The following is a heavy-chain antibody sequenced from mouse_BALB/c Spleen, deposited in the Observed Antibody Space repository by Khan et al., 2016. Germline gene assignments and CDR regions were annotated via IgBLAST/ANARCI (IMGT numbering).Heavy chain of an antibody. CDR1: GDSITSGY. CDR2: ISYSGST. V-gene: IGHV3-8*02. CDR3: ARYYYGSSSY. D-gene: IGHD1-1*01. Sequence: VQLKESGPRLVKPSQTLSLTCSVTGDSITSGYWNWIRKFPGNKLEYMGYISYSGSTHYNPSLKSRISITRDTSKNQYYLQLNSVTTEDTATYYCARYYYGSSSYWGQGTLVTVSA. J-gene: IGHJ3*01.